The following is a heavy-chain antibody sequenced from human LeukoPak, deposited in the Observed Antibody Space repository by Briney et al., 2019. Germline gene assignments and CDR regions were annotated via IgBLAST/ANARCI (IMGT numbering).Heavy chain of an antibody. V-gene: IGHV3-9*03. Sequence: GGSLRLSCAASGFNFNNYAMYWVRQAPGKGLEWVSGINWSGDNIAYADSVRGRFTISRDNAKNSLYLQMGSLRTEDMAVYYCARSLTPGERNAFNIWGQGTMVTVSS. CDR3: ARSLTPGERNAFNI. J-gene: IGHJ3*02. CDR2: INWSGDNI. D-gene: IGHD1-14*01. CDR1: GFNFNNYA.